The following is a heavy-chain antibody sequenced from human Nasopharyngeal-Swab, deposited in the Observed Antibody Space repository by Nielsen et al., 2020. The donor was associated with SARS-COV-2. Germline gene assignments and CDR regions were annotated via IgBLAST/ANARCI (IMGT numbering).Heavy chain of an antibody. CDR3: ARTRRATVTTGAFDI. Sequence: GESLKISCAASGFTFSSYAMSWVRQAPGKGLEYVSAISSNGGSTYYANSVKGRFTISRDNSKNTLYLQMGSLRAEDMAVYYCARTRRATVTTGAFDIWGQGTMVTVSS. D-gene: IGHD4-11*01. J-gene: IGHJ3*02. CDR2: ISSNGGST. CDR1: GFTFSSYA. V-gene: IGHV3-64*01.